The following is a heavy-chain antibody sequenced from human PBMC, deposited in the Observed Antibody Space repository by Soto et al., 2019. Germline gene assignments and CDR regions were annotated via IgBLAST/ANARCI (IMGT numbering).Heavy chain of an antibody. J-gene: IGHJ4*02. V-gene: IGHV3-30-3*01. CDR1: EFTFGSYA. D-gene: IGHD3-16*01. CDR3: ARALLSYDYVWGSYGDY. Sequence: QVQLVESGGGVVQPGRSLRLSCAASEFTFGSYAMPGVRQAQGKGREGVAVIPYDGGNKYYADSVKGRFTISRDNSKNTLYLQMNSLRAEDTAVYYCARALLSYDYVWGSYGDYWGQGTLVTVSS. CDR2: IPYDGGNK.